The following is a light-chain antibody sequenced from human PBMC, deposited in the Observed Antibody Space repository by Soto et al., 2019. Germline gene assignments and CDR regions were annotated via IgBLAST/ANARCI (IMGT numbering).Light chain of an antibody. V-gene: IGKV3-11*01. J-gene: IGKJ2*01. CDR3: QQRSNWPLMYT. CDR1: QSVSSY. CDR2: DAS. Sequence: EIVLTQSPATLSLSPGERATLSCRASQSVSSYLAWYQQKPGQAPRLLIYDASNRATGIPARFSGSGSGTDFTLTISSLEPEAFAVYYCQQRSNWPLMYTFGQGTKLEIK.